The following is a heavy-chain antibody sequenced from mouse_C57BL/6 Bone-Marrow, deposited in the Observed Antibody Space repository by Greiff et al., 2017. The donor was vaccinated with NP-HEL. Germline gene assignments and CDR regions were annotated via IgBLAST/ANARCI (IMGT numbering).Heavy chain of an antibody. J-gene: IGHJ2*01. Sequence: EVQLVESGGGLVKPGGSLKLSCAASGFTFSSYAMSWVRQTQGKRLEWVATISAGGSYTYYPDNVKGRSTFSIDQSKNNLYLQMSNLKSEDTAMYYCARGPTYSYGSSSDYWGQGTTLTVSS. V-gene: IGHV5-4*01. CDR1: GFTFSSYA. CDR2: ISAGGSYT. D-gene: IGHD1-1*01. CDR3: ARGPTYSYGSSSDY.